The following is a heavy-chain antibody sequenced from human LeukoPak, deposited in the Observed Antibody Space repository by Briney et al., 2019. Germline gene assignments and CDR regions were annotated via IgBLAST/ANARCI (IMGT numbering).Heavy chain of an antibody. CDR2: IYYSGST. V-gene: IGHV4-30-4*01. CDR3: ARLKPRYSYYYGMDV. CDR1: GGSISSGDYY. D-gene: IGHD3-9*01. J-gene: IGHJ6*02. Sequence: PSETLSLTCTVSGGSISSGDYYWSWIRQPPGKGLEWIGYIYYSGSTYYNPSLKSRVTISVDTSKNQFSLKLSSVTAADTAVYYCARLKPRYSYYYGMDVWGQGTTVTVSS.